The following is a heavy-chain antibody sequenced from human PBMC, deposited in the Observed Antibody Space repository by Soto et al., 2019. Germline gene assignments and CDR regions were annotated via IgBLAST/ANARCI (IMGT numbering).Heavy chain of an antibody. V-gene: IGHV3-21*01. J-gene: IGHJ6*02. CDR1: GFTFSSYS. D-gene: IGHD2-15*01. CDR2: ISSSSSYI. Sequence: GGSLRLSCAASGFTFSSYSMNWVRQAPGKGLEWVSSISSSSSYIYYADSVNGRFTISRDNAKNSLYMQMNSVRAEDTSVYYCARVSNGGSYYYGMDVWGQGTTVTVSS. CDR3: ARVSNGGSYYYGMDV.